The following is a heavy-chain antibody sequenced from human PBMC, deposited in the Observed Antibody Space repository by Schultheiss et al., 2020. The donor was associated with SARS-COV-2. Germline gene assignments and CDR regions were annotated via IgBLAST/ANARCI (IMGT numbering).Heavy chain of an antibody. V-gene: IGHV2-5*01. Sequence: SGPTLVKPTQTLTLTCTFSGFSLSTSGVGVGWIRQPPGKALEWLALIYWNDDKRYSPSLKSRLTITKDTSKNQVVLTMTNMDPVDTATYYCARTYSYGQSFDYWGQGTLVTVSS. D-gene: IGHD5-18*01. J-gene: IGHJ4*02. CDR2: IYWNDDK. CDR1: GFSLSTSGVG. CDR3: ARTYSYGQSFDY.